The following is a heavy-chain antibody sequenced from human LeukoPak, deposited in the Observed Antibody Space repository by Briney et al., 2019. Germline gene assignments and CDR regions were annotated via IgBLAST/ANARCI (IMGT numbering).Heavy chain of an antibody. Sequence: GGSLRISCAASGFTLSTKYMTWVRQAPDKGLEWVSIIFRSGTTYYADSVKGRFIISRDISKEMVYLQVKSLRVDDTAVYYCARLDIGETDAFDIWGQGTLVTVSS. CDR3: ARLDIGETDAFDI. CDR2: IFRSGTT. J-gene: IGHJ3*02. D-gene: IGHD3-9*01. CDR1: GFTLSTKY. V-gene: IGHV3-53*01.